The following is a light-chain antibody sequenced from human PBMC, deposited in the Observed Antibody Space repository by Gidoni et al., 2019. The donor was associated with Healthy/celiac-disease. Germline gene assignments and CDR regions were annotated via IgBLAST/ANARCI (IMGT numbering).Light chain of an antibody. CDR2: EVS. J-gene: IGLJ2*01. Sequence: QSALTQPASVSGSPGQSITISCTGTSSDVGGYNYVSWYQQHPGKAPNLMIYEVSNRPAGVSNRFSGPKSGNTASLTISGLQAEDEADYYCSSYTSSSTLVVFGGGTKLTVL. CDR3: SSYTSSSTLVV. V-gene: IGLV2-14*01. CDR1: SSDVGGYNY.